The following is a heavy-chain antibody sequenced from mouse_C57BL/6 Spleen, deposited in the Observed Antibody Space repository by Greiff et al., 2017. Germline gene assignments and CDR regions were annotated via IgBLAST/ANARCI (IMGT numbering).Heavy chain of an antibody. Sequence: QVQLQQPGAELVKPGASVKLSCKASGYTFTSYWMHWVKQRPGQGLEWIGMIHPNSGSTNYNEKFKSKATLTVDKSSSTAYMQLSSLTSEDSAVYYCARYDYDERSYWYCDVWGTGTTGTVSS. J-gene: IGHJ1*03. V-gene: IGHV1-64*01. CDR3: ARYDYDERSYWYCDV. CDR2: IHPNSGST. CDR1: GYTFTSYW. D-gene: IGHD2-4*01.